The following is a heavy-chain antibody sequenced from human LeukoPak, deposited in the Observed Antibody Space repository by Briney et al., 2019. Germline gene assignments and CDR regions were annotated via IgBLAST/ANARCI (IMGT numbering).Heavy chain of an antibody. CDR3: ATDLYGDYATYYFDY. Sequence: ASVKVSCKVSGYTLTELSMHWVRQAPGKGPEWMGGFDPEDGETIYAQKFQGRVTMTEDTSTDTAYMELSSLRSEDTAVYYCATDLYGDYATYYFDYWGQGTLVTVSS. CDR2: FDPEDGET. V-gene: IGHV1-24*01. J-gene: IGHJ4*02. D-gene: IGHD4-17*01. CDR1: GYTLTELS.